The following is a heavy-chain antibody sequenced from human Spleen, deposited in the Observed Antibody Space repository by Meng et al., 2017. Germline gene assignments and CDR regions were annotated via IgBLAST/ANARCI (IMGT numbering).Heavy chain of an antibody. CDR3: ARGPTTMAHDFDY. D-gene: IGHD4-11*01. J-gene: IGHJ4*02. CDR1: GGSFSDYY. Sequence: RQQVGAGMMKPSETLSPTCVVSGGSFSDYYWSWIRQPPGKGLEWIGEINHSGRTNYNPSLESRATISVDTSQNNLSLNLSAATAADSAVYYCARGPTTMAHDFDYWGQGTLVTVSS. V-gene: IGHV4-34*01. CDR2: INHSGRT.